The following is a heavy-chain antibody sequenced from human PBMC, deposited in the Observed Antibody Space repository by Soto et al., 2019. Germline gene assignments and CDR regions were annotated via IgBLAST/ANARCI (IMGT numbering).Heavy chain of an antibody. CDR1: GGSISSSSYY. D-gene: IGHD6-13*01. CDR3: ARVHSSSWYEFYYYYYGMDV. CDR2: IYYSGST. J-gene: IGHJ6*02. V-gene: IGHV4-39*01. Sequence: SETLSLTCTVSGGSISSSSYYWGWIRQPPGKGLEWIGSIYYSGSTYYNPSLKSRVTISVDTSKNQFSLELSSVTAADTAVYYRARVHSSSWYEFYYYYYGMDVWGQGTTVTVSS.